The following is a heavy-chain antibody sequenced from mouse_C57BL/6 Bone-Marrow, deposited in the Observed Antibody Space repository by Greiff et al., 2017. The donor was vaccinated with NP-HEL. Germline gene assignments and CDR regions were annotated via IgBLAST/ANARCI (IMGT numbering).Heavy chain of an antibody. Sequence: QVQLKESGAELVKPGASVKISCKASGYAFSSYWMNWVKQRPGKGLEWIGQIYPGDGDTNYNGKFKGKATLTADKSSSTAYMQLSSLTSEDSAVYCCARGSSFYLDYWGQGTTLTVSS. CDR2: IYPGDGDT. CDR1: GYAFSSYW. CDR3: ARGSSFYLDY. V-gene: IGHV1-80*01. J-gene: IGHJ2*01. D-gene: IGHD1-1*01.